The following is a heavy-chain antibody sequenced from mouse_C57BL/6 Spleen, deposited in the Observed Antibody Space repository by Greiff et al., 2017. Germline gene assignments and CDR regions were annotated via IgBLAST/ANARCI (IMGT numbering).Heavy chain of an antibody. CDR2: IWSGGST. CDR3: ARKAYDYDGYAMDY. Sequence: VQLQESGPGLVQPSQSLSITCTVSGFSLTSYGVHWVRQSPGKGLEWLGVIWSGGSTDYNAAFISRLSISKDNSKSQVFFKMNSLQADDTAIYYCARKAYDYDGYAMDYWGQGTSVTVSS. CDR1: GFSLTSYG. V-gene: IGHV2-2*01. D-gene: IGHD2-4*01. J-gene: IGHJ4*01.